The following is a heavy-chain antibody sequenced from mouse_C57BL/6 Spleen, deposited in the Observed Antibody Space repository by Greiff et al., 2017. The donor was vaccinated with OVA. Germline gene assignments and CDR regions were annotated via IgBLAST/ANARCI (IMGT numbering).Heavy chain of an antibody. J-gene: IGHJ3*01. CDR1: DSEVFPIAY. D-gene: IGHD2-4*01. CDR2: ILPSIGRT. V-gene: IGHV15-2*01. Sequence: VQLKESGSELRSPGSSVKLSCKDFDSEVFPIAYMSWVRQKPGHGFEWIGGILPSIGRTIYGEKFEDKATLDADTLSNTAYLELNSLTSEDSAIYYCARSYYDYPAWFAYWGQGTLVTVPA. CDR3: ARSYYDYPAWFAY.